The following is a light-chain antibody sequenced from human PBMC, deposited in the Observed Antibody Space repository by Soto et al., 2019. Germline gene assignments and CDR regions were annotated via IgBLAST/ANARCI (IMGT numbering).Light chain of an antibody. V-gene: IGLV1-40*01. J-gene: IGLJ2*01. Sequence: QSVLTQPPSVSGAPGQRVTISCTGSSSNIGAGYDVHWYQQLPGTAPKLLIYGNSNRPSGVPDRFSGSKSGTSASLAITGLQAEDEADYYSQSYDSSLTVYLVFGGGTKLTVL. CDR2: GNS. CDR3: QSYDSSLTVYLV. CDR1: SSNIGAGYD.